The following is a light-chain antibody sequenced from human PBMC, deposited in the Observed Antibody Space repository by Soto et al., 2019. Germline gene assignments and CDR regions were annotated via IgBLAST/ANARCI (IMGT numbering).Light chain of an antibody. CDR2: GAS. CDR1: QSVSSN. CDR3: QQYSNWWT. Sequence: EIVMTQSPATLSVSAGERATLFCRASQSVSSNLAWYQQKPGQAPRLLIYGASTRATGIPARFSGSGSGTEFTLTISSLQSEDFAVYYCQQYSNWWTFGQGTKVEIK. J-gene: IGKJ1*01. V-gene: IGKV3-15*01.